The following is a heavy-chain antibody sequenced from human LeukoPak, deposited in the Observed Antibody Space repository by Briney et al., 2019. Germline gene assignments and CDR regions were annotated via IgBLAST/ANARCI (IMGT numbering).Heavy chain of an antibody. J-gene: IGHJ4*02. CDR1: GFTFYNYV. V-gene: IGHV3-20*04. Sequence: GGSLRLSCAASGFTFYNYVMIWVRQAPGKGLEGVSGINWNGGSTGYADSVKGRFTISRDNAKKSLYVKMNSLSAEDTALYYCARTTDLEMATIFDYWGQGTLVTVSS. CDR2: INWNGGST. D-gene: IGHD5-24*01. CDR3: ARTTDLEMATIFDY.